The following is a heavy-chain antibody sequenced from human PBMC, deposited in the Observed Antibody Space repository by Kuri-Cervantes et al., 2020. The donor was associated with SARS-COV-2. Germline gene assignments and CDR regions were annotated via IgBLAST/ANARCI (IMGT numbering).Heavy chain of an antibody. CDR2: IKSKTDGGTT. V-gene: IGHV3-15*01. D-gene: IGHD3-16*02. J-gene: IGHJ4*02. Sequence: GESLKISCSASGFTFSSYAMHWVRQAPGKGLEWVGRIKSKTDGGTTDYAAHVKGRFTISRDDSKNTLYLQMNSLKTEDTAVYYCTTDTRYTTLFDYWGQGTLVTVSS. CDR1: GFTFSSYA. CDR3: TTDTRYTTLFDY.